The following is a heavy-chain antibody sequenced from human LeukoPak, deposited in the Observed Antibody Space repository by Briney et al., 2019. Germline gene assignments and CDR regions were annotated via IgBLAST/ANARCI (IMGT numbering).Heavy chain of an antibody. V-gene: IGHV1-69*04. J-gene: IGHJ6*02. Sequence: GASVKVSCKASGGTFSSYAISWVRQAPGQGLEWMGRIIPILGIANYAQKFQGRVTITADKSTSTAYMELSSLRSEDTAVYYCARVGLAVPAIYYYYGMDVWGQGTTVTVSS. CDR2: IIPILGIA. D-gene: IGHD2-2*01. CDR3: ARVGLAVPAIYYYYGMDV. CDR1: GGTFSSYA.